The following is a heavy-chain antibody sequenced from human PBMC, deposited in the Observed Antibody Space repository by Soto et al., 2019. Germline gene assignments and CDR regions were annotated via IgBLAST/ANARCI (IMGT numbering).Heavy chain of an antibody. D-gene: IGHD1-7*01. CDR3: ARGGQYNWNYGWFDP. CDR2: IYYSARS. J-gene: IGHJ5*02. Sequence: SETLSLTCAVSGYSISSGYYWAWIRHPPGKGLEWIGSIYYSARSFYNPSLRSRVTLLVDTSKNQFSLQLTSVTAADTAVYYCARGGQYNWNYGWFDPWGQGAQVTVSS. V-gene: IGHV4-38-2*01. CDR1: GYSISSGYY.